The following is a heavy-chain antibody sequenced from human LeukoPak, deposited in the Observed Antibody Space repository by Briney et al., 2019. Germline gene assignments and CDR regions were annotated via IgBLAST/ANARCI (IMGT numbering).Heavy chain of an antibody. CDR1: GGSISSYY. CDR3: ASSEYSSSSPDY. CDR2: IYYSGST. V-gene: IGHV4-59*01. J-gene: IGHJ4*02. D-gene: IGHD6-6*01. Sequence: SETLSLTCTVSGGSISSYYWSWIRQPPGKGLEWIGYIYYSGSTNYNPSLKSRVTISVDTSKNQFSLKLSSVTTADTAVYYCASSEYSSSSPDYWGQGTLVTVSS.